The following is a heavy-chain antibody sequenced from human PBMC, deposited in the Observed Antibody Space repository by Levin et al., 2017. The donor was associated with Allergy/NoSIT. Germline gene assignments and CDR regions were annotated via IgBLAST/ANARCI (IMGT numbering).Heavy chain of an antibody. D-gene: IGHD6-19*01. Sequence: SCAASGFTFSSNHMSWVRQAPGKGLEWVSVIYNGGSAYYADSVKGRFTISRDSSNNMVYLQMQSLRAEDTAVYYCARTVAGLKNFDYWGQGTLVTVSS. V-gene: IGHV3-66*01. CDR3: ARTVAGLKNFDY. CDR2: IYNGGSA. J-gene: IGHJ4*02. CDR1: GFTFSSNH.